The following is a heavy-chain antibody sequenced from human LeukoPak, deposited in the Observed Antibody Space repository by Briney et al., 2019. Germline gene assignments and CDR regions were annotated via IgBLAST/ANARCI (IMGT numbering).Heavy chain of an antibody. Sequence: GGSLRLSCAASGFTFSSYAMTWVRQAPGKGLVWVSRINTDGTGTSYADSVKGRFTISRGGAKNTLYLQMSGLRAEDTAVYYCARVKSGSYYPIDYWGQGTLVTVSS. CDR2: INTDGTGT. CDR3: ARVKSGSYYPIDY. J-gene: IGHJ4*02. V-gene: IGHV3-74*01. D-gene: IGHD1-26*01. CDR1: GFTFSSYA.